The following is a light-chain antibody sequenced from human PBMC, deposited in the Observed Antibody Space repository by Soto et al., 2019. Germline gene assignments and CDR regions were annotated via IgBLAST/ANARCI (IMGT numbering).Light chain of an antibody. CDR1: SGHSSYA. Sequence: QHVLTQSPSASASLGPSVTLTCTVSSGHSSYAIAGYQQQPENGPRYMMKINSDGSHSKGDGIPDRSSASSSGADRFLTFSSLQSEDEAYYYCQTWCTGIAVFGGGTQLTVL. J-gene: IGLJ7*01. CDR2: INSDGSH. CDR3: QTWCTGIAV. V-gene: IGLV4-69*01.